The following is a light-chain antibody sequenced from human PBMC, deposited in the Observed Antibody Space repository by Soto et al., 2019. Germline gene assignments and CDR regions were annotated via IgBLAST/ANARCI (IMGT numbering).Light chain of an antibody. CDR1: SSDVGAYNY. J-gene: IGLJ2*01. Sequence: QSVLTQPPSASGSPGQSVTISCAGTSSDVGAYNYVSWYQQPPGKAPKLMIYEVSKRPSGVPERFSGSKSGNTASLTVSGLQAEDEADYYCSSYAGSNNFEVFGGGTKLTVL. V-gene: IGLV2-8*01. CDR2: EVS. CDR3: SSYAGSNNFEV.